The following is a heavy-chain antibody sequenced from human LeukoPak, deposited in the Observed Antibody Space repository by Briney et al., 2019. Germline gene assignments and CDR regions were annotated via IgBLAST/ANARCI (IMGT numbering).Heavy chain of an antibody. J-gene: IGHJ3*02. D-gene: IGHD1-26*01. CDR1: GFSLRTTGMC. CDR2: IDWDDDK. CDR3: ARMHGDRGSYGAFDI. Sequence: SGPALVKPPQTLTLTCTFSGFSLRTTGMCVSWIRQPPGKALEWLPRIDWDDDKYYITSPKTRLTIFKDTSKNQVVLTMTNMDPVDTATYYCARMHGDRGSYGAFDIWGQGTMVTVSS. V-gene: IGHV2-70*11.